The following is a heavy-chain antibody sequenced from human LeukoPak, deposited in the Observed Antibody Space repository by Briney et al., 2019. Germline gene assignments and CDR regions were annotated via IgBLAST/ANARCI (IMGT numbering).Heavy chain of an antibody. CDR2: IYYSGSI. CDR3: ARRPKYDYDNSGYFDY. CDR1: GGSFSGYY. J-gene: IGHJ4*02. D-gene: IGHD3-22*01. V-gene: IGHV4-34*01. Sequence: SETLSLTCGVYGGSFSGYYWSWIRQPPGKGLEWIGSIYYSGSIYYNPSLKSRVTISVDTSKNQFSLKLSSVTAADTAVYYCARRPKYDYDNSGYFDYWGQGTLVTVSS.